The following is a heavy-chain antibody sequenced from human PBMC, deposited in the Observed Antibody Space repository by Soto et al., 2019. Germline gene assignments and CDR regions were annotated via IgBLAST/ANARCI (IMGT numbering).Heavy chain of an antibody. D-gene: IGHD2-21*01. J-gene: IGHJ2*01. CDR3: ARRGRGIVVMIDWFSDI. CDR1: GYRFASYG. CDR2: ISGYNNNK. V-gene: IGHV1-18*01. Sequence: QVQLVQSGAEVKKPGASVKVSCKTSGYRFASYGIDWVRQAPGQGLEWMGWISGYNNNKNSAQKFQDRFTMTTDTSTSTAYMELRSLRSDDTAVYYCARRGRGIVVMIDWFSDIWGPGTLVTVSS.